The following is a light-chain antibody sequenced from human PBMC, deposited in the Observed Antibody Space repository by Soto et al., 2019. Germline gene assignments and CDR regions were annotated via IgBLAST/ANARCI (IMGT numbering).Light chain of an antibody. J-gene: IGLJ2*01. CDR1: SSNIGAGYD. CDR2: GNS. V-gene: IGLV1-40*01. Sequence: QSVLTQPPSVSGAPGQRVTISCTGSSSNIGAGYDVHWYQQLPGTAPKLLIYGNSNRPSGVPDRFSGSKSGTSASLAITGLQSDDEADYQCQSYDSSLTHVVFGGGTKLTVL. CDR3: QSYDSSLTHVV.